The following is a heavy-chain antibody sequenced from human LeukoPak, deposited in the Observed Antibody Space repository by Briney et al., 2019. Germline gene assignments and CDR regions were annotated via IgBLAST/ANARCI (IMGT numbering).Heavy chain of an antibody. CDR2: IYYSGST. D-gene: IGHD3-16*01. CDR1: GGSISSYY. Sequence: SETLSLTCTVSGGSISSYYWSWIRQPPGKGLEYIGYIYYSGSTNYNPSLKSRLTISVDTSKNQFSLKLSSVTTADTAVYYCARETSQKGAHYMDVWGKGTTVTISS. CDR3: ARETSQKGAHYMDV. J-gene: IGHJ6*03. V-gene: IGHV4-59*01.